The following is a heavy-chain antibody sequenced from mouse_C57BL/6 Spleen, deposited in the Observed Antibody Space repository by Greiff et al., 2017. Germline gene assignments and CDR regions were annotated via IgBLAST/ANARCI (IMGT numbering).Heavy chain of an antibody. J-gene: IGHJ4*01. V-gene: IGHV1-47*01. CDR3: ARSQLDYYAMDY. D-gene: IGHD4-1*02. CDR1: GYTFTTYP. CDR2: FHPYNDDT. Sequence: VQLQQSGAELVKPGASVKMSCTASGYTFTTYPIEWMKQNHGKSLEWIGNFHPYNDDTKYNEKFKGKATLTVEKSSSTVYVELSRVTSDDSAVYYCARSQLDYYAMDYWGQGTSVTVSS.